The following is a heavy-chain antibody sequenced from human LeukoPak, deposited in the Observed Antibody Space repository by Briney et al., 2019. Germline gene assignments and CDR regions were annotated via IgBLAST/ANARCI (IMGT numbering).Heavy chain of an antibody. CDR2: ISSSSSYI. V-gene: IGHV3-21*01. CDR1: GFTFSTYA. CDR3: ARDALTGTTGFDY. D-gene: IGHD1-7*01. Sequence: PGGSLRLSCAASGFTFSTYAMSWVRQAPGKGLEWVSSISSSSSYIYYADSVKGRFTISRDNAKNSLYLQMNGLRAEDTAVYYCARDALTGTTGFDYWGQGTLVTVSS. J-gene: IGHJ4*02.